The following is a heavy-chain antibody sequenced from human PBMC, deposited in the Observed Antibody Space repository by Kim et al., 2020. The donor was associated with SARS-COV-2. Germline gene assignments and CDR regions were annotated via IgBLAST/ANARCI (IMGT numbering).Heavy chain of an antibody. Sequence: SETLSLTCTFSGGSVSAYYWSWVRQPAGKGLEWIGRVHASGNNNFNPSLRSRVTMSVDPSKPQISLNLTSVTAADTAIYYCATSPYVGSYYYFDHWGQGTLATVSS. J-gene: IGHJ4*02. V-gene: IGHV4-4*07. CDR2: VHASGNN. CDR1: GGSVSAYY. D-gene: IGHD1-26*01. CDR3: ATSPYVGSYYYFDH.